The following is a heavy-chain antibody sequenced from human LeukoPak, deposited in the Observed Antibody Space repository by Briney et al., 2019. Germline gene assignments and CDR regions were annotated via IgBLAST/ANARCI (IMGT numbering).Heavy chain of an antibody. CDR1: GGSISSGGYS. D-gene: IGHD3-10*01. Sequence: PSQTLSLTCAVSGGSISSGGYSWSWIRQPPGKGLEWIGYIYHSGSTYYNPSLKSRVTISVDRSKNQFSLKLSSVTAADTAVYYCARVLLWFGELPYYFDYWGQGTLVTVSS. V-gene: IGHV4-30-2*01. CDR2: IYHSGST. CDR3: ARVLLWFGELPYYFDY. J-gene: IGHJ4*02.